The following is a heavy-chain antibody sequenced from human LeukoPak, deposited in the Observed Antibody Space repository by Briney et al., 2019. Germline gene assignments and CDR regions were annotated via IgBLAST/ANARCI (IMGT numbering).Heavy chain of an antibody. CDR3: ARETDSGYDLVDY. CDR2: IKQDGSEK. D-gene: IGHD5-12*01. V-gene: IGHV3-7*01. J-gene: IGHJ4*02. Sequence: GGSLRLSCAASGFTFSSYWMSWVRQAPGKGLEWVANIKQDGSEKYYVDSVKGRFTISRDNAKNSLYLQMNSLRAEDTAVYYCARETDSGYDLVDYWGQGTLVTVSS. CDR1: GFTFSSYW.